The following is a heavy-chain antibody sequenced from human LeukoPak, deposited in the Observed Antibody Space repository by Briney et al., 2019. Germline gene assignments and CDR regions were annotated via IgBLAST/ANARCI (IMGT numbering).Heavy chain of an antibody. J-gene: IGHJ4*02. CDR2: IYYSGST. D-gene: IGHD3-10*01. CDR1: GGSISSYY. V-gene: IGHV4-59*01. Sequence: PSETLSLTCTVSGGSISSYYWSWIRQPPGKGLEWIGYIYYSGSTNYNPSLKSRVTISVDTSKNQFSLKLSSVTAADTAVYYCARGKFGESGVIDYWGQGTLVTVSS. CDR3: ARGKFGESGVIDY.